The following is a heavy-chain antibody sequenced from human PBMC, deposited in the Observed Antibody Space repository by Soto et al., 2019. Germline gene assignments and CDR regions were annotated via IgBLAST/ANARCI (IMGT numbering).Heavy chain of an antibody. CDR1: GFTFSSYG. V-gene: IGHV3-30*03. D-gene: IGHD3-9*01. J-gene: IGHJ3*02. CDR3: ARVGGFDWSLYYAFDI. Sequence: PGGSLRLSCAASGFTFSSYGMHWVRQAPGKGLEWVAVISYDGSNKYYADSVKGRFTISRDNSKNTLYLQMNSLRAEDTAVYYCARVGGFDWSLYYAFDIWGQGPMFIVSS. CDR2: ISYDGSNK.